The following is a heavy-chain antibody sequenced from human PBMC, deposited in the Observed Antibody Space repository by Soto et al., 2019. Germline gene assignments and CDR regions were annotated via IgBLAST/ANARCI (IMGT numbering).Heavy chain of an antibody. CDR3: TRVSATSKRWFDX. Sequence: SETLSLTCTVSGDSISSVAYYWGWIRQHPGKGLEGVGYISHRGTAYHTPSLRSRVSLSVDPSKSQFSLNVTSLTAADTAVYYCTRVSATSKRWFDXWGPGTLVTVSX. CDR1: GDSISSVAYY. J-gene: IGHJ5*02. V-gene: IGHV4-31*03. D-gene: IGHD1-1*01. CDR2: ISHRGTA.